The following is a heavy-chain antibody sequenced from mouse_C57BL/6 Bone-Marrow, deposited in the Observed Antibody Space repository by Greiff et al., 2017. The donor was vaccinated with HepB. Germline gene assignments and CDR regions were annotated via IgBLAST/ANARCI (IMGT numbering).Heavy chain of an antibody. D-gene: IGHD1-1*01. V-gene: IGHV1-55*01. CDR2: IYPGSGST. J-gene: IGHJ4*01. CDR3: ARGRNYYGSSPQGYAMDY. Sequence: QVQLQQSGAELVKPGASVKMSCKASGYTFTSYWITWVKQRPGQGLEWIGDIYPGSGSTNYNEKFKSKATLTVDTSSSTAYMQLSSLTSEDSAVYYCARGRNYYGSSPQGYAMDYWGQGTSVTVSS. CDR1: GYTFTSYW.